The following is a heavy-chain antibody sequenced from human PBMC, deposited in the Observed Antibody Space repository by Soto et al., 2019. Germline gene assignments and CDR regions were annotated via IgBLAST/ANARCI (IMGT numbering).Heavy chain of an antibody. J-gene: IGHJ3*02. Sequence: GWSLGLSCAASGFTFSSYGMNWVRQAPGKGLEWVSYISSSSSTIYYADSVKGRFTISRDNAKNSLYLQMNSLRAEDTAVYYCAVYYYGSGPRAFDIWGQGTMVTVSS. CDR1: GFTFSSYG. V-gene: IGHV3-48*01. D-gene: IGHD3-10*01. CDR2: ISSSSSTI. CDR3: AVYYYGSGPRAFDI.